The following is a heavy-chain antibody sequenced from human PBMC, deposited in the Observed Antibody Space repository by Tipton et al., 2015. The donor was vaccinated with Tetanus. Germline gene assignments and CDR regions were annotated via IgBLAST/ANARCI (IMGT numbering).Heavy chain of an antibody. V-gene: IGHV4-59*13. CDR1: GGSITSYY. CDR3: ARSEQQLVRGYYYYYYMDV. J-gene: IGHJ6*03. Sequence: TLSLTCTVSGGSITSYYWSWIRQRPGRGLEWVGYVHYTGKDNYSPSLRSRVTLSVDTSKNQFSLKLSSVTAADTAVYYCARSEQQLVRGYYYYYYMDVWGKGTTVTVSS. CDR2: VHYTGKD. D-gene: IGHD6-13*01.